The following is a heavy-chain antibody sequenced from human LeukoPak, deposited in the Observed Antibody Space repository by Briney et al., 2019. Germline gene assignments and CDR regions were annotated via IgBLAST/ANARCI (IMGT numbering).Heavy chain of an antibody. V-gene: IGHV3-23*01. CDR2: IIDSGGST. D-gene: IGHD6-19*01. J-gene: IGHJ4*02. Sequence: PGRSLRLSCAVSGFTFSSYSMSWVRQAPGKGLEWVSGIIDSGGSTYYADSAKGRSTSSRDNSNNTLYLQTNSLRAEDTAVYYCEKGRTGCSSGWPGGDWGQGTLVTVSS. CDR3: EKGRTGCSSGWPGGD. CDR1: GFTFSSYS.